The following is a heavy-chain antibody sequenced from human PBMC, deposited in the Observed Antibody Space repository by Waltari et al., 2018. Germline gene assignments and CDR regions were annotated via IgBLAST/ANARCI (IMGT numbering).Heavy chain of an antibody. Sequence: EVQLVESGGGLVKPGGSLRLSCAAPGFTFSSYSMNWIRQAPGKGLEWVSSISSSSSYIYYADSVKGRFTTSRDNAKNSLYLQMNSLRAEDTAVYYCASGGSGWYTRFDYWGQGTLVTVSS. D-gene: IGHD6-19*01. CDR3: ASGGSGWYTRFDY. CDR2: ISSSSSYI. J-gene: IGHJ4*02. CDR1: GFTFSSYS. V-gene: IGHV3-21*01.